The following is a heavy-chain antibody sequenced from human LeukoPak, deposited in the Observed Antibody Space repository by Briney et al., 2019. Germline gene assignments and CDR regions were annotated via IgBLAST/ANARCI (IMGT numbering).Heavy chain of an antibody. V-gene: IGHV5-51*01. Sequence: GGSLQISCKGSGYSFSSYWIGWVRQMPGKGLEWMGIIYPGDSETKYSPSYEGQVTISADKSISTAYLQWSSLKASDTAMYYCARRIAASNYFDPWGQGTLVTVSS. D-gene: IGHD6-13*01. CDR3: ARRIAASNYFDP. CDR2: IYPGDSET. CDR1: GYSFSSYW. J-gene: IGHJ5*02.